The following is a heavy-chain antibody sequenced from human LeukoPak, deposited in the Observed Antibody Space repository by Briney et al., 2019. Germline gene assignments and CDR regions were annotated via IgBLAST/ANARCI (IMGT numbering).Heavy chain of an antibody. CDR3: ARRSYEGGYCSGGRCYSNSWFDP. Sequence: PSETLSLTCTVSGGSVTSTSHYWGWIRQPPGKGLEWIGNIYYTGSTYYSPSLKSRVTISSDTSKNQFSLMLSSVTAADTAVYYCARRSYEGGYCSGGRCYSNSWFDPWGQGTLVTVSS. CDR2: IYYTGST. J-gene: IGHJ5*02. CDR1: GGSVTSTSHY. V-gene: IGHV4-39*01. D-gene: IGHD2-15*01.